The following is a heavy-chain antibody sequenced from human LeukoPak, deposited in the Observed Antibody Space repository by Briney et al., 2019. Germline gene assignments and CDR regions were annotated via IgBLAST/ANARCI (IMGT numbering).Heavy chain of an antibody. Sequence: SETLSLTCAVYGGSFSGYYWSWIRQPPGKGLEWIGEINHSGSTNYNPSLKSRVTISVDTTKNHFSLKLSSVTAADTAVYYCARGRGGYCSGGSCRTNWFDPWGQGTLVTVSS. V-gene: IGHV4-34*01. CDR3: ARGRGGYCSGGSCRTNWFDP. CDR2: INHSGST. CDR1: GGSFSGYY. D-gene: IGHD2-15*01. J-gene: IGHJ5*02.